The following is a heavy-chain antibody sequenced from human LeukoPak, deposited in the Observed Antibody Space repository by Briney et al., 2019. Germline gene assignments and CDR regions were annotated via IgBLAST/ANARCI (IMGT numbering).Heavy chain of an antibody. CDR2: IYYSGST. J-gene: IGHJ3*02. V-gene: IGHV4-61*05. D-gene: IGHD3-16*02. CDR1: GGSISSSSYY. CDR3: ASSIMITFGGVIVASNDAFDI. Sequence: SETLSLTCTVSGGSISSSSYYWGWIRQPPGKGLEWIGYIYYSGSTNYNPSLKSRVTISVDTSKNQFSLKLSSVTAADTAVYYCASSIMITFGGVIVASNDAFDIWGQGTMVTVSS.